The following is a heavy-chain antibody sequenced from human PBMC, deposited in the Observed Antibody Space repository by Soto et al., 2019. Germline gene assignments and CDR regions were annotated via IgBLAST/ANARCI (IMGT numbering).Heavy chain of an antibody. Sequence: QVQLQESGPGLVKPSDTLSLTCAVSGYSISSSNWWGWIRQPPGKGLEWIGYIYYSGSTYYNPSPKCRVTVAVGTAKNQFSLKRSSVTAVDTAVYYCARSLGGVLVPANWGQGTLVTVSS. CDR1: GYSISSSNW. CDR3: ARSLGGVLVPAN. CDR2: IYYSGST. V-gene: IGHV4-28*01. D-gene: IGHD2-2*01. J-gene: IGHJ4*02.